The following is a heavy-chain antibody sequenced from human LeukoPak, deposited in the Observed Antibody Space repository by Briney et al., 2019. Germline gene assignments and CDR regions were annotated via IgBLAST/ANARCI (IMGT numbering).Heavy chain of an antibody. J-gene: IGHJ5*02. V-gene: IGHV3-15*01. CDR1: GFTFSNAW. CDR2: IKSKTDGGTT. Sequence: GGSLRLSCAASGFTFSNAWMSWVRQAPGKGLEWIGRIKSKTDGGTTDYAAPVKGRFTISRDDSKNTLYLQMNSLKTEDTAVYYCTCVWFGESINWFDPWGQGTLVTVSS. D-gene: IGHD3-10*01. CDR3: TCVWFGESINWFDP.